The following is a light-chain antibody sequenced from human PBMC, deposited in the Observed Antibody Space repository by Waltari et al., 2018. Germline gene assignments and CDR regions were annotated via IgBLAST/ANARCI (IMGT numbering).Light chain of an antibody. CDR1: QGISSH. CDR3: QQLNSYPIT. CDR2: AAS. Sequence: IQLTHSPSFLSASVGDRVTITCPASQGISSHLAWYQQKPGKAPKLLIYAASTLQSGVPSRFSGSGSGTEFTLTISSLQPEDFATYYCQQLNSYPITFGQGTRLEIK. J-gene: IGKJ5*01. V-gene: IGKV1-9*01.